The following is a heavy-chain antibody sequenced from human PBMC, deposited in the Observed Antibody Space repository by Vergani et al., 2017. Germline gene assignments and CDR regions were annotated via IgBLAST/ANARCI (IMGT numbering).Heavy chain of an antibody. V-gene: IGHV4-59*01. J-gene: IGHJ4*02. CDR1: GGSISSYY. D-gene: IGHD6-19*01. CDR3: ARRYAVAGTVGYYFDY. Sequence: QVQLQESGPGLVKPSETLSLTCTVSGGSISSYYWSWIRQPPGKGLGWFGYIYYSGSTNYNPSLKSRVTISVDTSKNQFSLKLSSVTAADTAVYYCARRYAVAGTVGYYFDYWGQGTLVTVSS. CDR2: IYYSGST.